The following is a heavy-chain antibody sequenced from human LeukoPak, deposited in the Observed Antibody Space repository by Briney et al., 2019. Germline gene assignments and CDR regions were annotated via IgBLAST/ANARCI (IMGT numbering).Heavy chain of an antibody. J-gene: IGHJ3*02. D-gene: IGHD6-13*01. CDR1: GGTFSSNT. CDR3: ARDRASSSWYDAFDI. V-gene: IGHV1-69*13. CDR2: IIPIFGTA. Sequence: GASVKVSCKASGGTFSSNTISWVRQAPGQGLEWMGGIIPIFGTANFAQKFQGRVTIIADESTNTAYMELSSLRSEDTAVYYCARDRASSSWYDAFDIWGQGTMVTVSS.